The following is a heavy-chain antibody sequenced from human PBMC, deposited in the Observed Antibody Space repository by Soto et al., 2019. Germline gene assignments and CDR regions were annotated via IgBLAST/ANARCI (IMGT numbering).Heavy chain of an antibody. D-gene: IGHD3-10*01. CDR2: IYYSGST. CDR3: ARGVVRGAPPQFDY. J-gene: IGHJ4*02. Sequence: LTCTGAGGYNSSYYWTWIRQPTGKGLEWIGYIYYSGSTNYNPSLKSRVTISVDTSKNQFSLKLSSVTAADTAVYYCARGVVRGAPPQFDYRGQGTLVAVAS. V-gene: IGHV4-59*01. CDR1: GGYNSSYY.